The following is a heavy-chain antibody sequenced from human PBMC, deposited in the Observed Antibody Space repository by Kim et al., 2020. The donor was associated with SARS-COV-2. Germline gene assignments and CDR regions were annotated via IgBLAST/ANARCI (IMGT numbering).Heavy chain of an antibody. V-gene: IGHV3-23*01. CDR2: ISGSGGST. D-gene: IGHD2-2*01. Sequence: GGSLRLSCAASGFTFSSYAMSWVRQAPGKGLEWVSAISGSGGSTYYADSVKGRFTISRDNSKNTLYLQMNSLRAEDTAVYYCAKRQGEVVPAAMSYYYYYYGMDVWGQGTTVTVSS. J-gene: IGHJ6*02. CDR3: AKRQGEVVPAAMSYYYYYYGMDV. CDR1: GFTFSSYA.